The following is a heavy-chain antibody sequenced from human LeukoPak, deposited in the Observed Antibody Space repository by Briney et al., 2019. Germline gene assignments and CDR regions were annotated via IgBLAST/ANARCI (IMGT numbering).Heavy chain of an antibody. V-gene: IGHV3-21*01. Sequence: GGSLRLSCAASGFTFSSYSMDWVRQAPGKGLEWVSSISDSSRYIFYADSVKGRFTISRDNAKNSLYLQMNSLRAEDTAVYYCAREVYCSHTTCYYFDYWGLGTLVTVSS. CDR3: AREVYCSHTTCYYFDY. CDR2: ISDSSRYI. J-gene: IGHJ4*02. CDR1: GFTFSSYS. D-gene: IGHD2/OR15-2a*01.